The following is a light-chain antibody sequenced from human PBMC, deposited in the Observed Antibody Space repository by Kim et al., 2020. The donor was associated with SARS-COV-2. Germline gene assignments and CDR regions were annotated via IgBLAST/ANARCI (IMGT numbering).Light chain of an antibody. V-gene: IGKV1-39*01. CDR1: QSISTY. J-gene: IGKJ2*01. CDR2: AAS. Sequence: DIQMTQSPSSLSASVGDRVTISCRASQSISTYLNWYQQKPGKAPKLLIYAASSLASGVPSRFSGSGSGTDFTLTINSLQPEDFATYYCQQGYSTFGQGTTLEI. CDR3: QQGYST.